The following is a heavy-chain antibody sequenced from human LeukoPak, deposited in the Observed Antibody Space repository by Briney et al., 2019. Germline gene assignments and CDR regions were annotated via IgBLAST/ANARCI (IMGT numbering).Heavy chain of an antibody. Sequence: GGSLRLSCAASGFTFSSYGMHWVRQAPGKGLEWVAFIRYDGSNKYYADSVKGRFTISRDNSKNTLYLQMNSLRAEDTAVYYCARRSGIAVAGAFDYWGQGTLVTVSS. CDR2: IRYDGSNK. J-gene: IGHJ4*02. D-gene: IGHD6-19*01. V-gene: IGHV3-30*02. CDR1: GFTFSSYG. CDR3: ARRSGIAVAGAFDY.